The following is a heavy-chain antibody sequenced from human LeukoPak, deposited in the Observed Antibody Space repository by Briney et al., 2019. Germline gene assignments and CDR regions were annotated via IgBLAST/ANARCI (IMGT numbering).Heavy chain of an antibody. CDR1: GGSIGSYF. Sequence: SETLSLTCTVSGGSIGSYFWSWIRQPPGRGLERIGYIYYSGSTNYKPSLKSRVTISVDTSKNQFSLKLNSVTAADTAVYYCARLWSSGTTPIDYWGQGTLVTVSS. D-gene: IGHD3-10*01. J-gene: IGHJ4*02. CDR3: ARLWSSGTTPIDY. CDR2: IYYSGST. V-gene: IGHV4-59*08.